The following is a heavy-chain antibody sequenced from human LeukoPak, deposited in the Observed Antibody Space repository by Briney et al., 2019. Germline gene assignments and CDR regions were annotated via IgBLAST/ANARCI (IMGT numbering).Heavy chain of an antibody. CDR3: ARGVAAAGTSFDY. Sequence: ASVKVSCKASGGTFSSYAISWVRQAPGQGLEWTGGIIPIFGTANYAQKFQGRVTITTDESTSTAYMELSSLRSEDTAVYYCARGVAAAGTSFDYWGQGTLVTVSS. D-gene: IGHD6-13*01. CDR1: GGTFSSYA. CDR2: IIPIFGTA. J-gene: IGHJ4*02. V-gene: IGHV1-69*05.